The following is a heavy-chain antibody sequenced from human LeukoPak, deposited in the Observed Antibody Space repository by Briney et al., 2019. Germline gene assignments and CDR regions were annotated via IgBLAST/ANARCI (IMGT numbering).Heavy chain of an antibody. CDR1: GGSISSGDYS. CDR3: ARGHYYDSSGYYYPPYYFDY. D-gene: IGHD3-22*01. V-gene: IGHV4-30-4*01. CDR2: IYYIGST. J-gene: IGHJ4*02. Sequence: SETLSLTCTVSGGSISSGDYSWSWIRQPPGKALEWIGYIYYIGSTYYNPSLKSRVTISVDTSKNQFSLKLSSVTAADTAVYYCARGHYYDSSGYYYPPYYFDYWGQGTLVTVSS.